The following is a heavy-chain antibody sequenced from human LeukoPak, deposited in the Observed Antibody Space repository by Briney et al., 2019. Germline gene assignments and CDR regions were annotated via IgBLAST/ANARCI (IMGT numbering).Heavy chain of an antibody. CDR2: LRYDGSKK. D-gene: IGHD6-19*01. Sequence: PGGSLRLSCAASGFTFSSYGMHWVRQAPGKGLEWVAFLRYDGSKKYYEDSVKGRFTISRDTAKNTLYLQMNSLRAEDTAVYYCAKNGGGVYEQWLVRWVKWFDPWGQGTLVTVSS. CDR3: AKNGGGVYEQWLVRWVKWFDP. J-gene: IGHJ5*02. V-gene: IGHV3-30*02. CDR1: GFTFSSYG.